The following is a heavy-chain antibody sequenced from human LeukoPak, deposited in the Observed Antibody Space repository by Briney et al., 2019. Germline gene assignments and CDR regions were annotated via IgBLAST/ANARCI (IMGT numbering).Heavy chain of an antibody. V-gene: IGHV3-23*01. CDR2: FTGRRGTT. CDR1: GFTFINYS. Sequence: GGSLRLSCTTSGFTFINYSMSWVRQAPGKGLEWVSTFTGRRGTTYYADSVKGRFTISRDNSKNTLSLQMNRLRGEDTAIYYCARNYRDVYDFDAFDVRGQGTMVTVSS. J-gene: IGHJ3*01. D-gene: IGHD5-24*01. CDR3: ARNYRDVYDFDAFDV.